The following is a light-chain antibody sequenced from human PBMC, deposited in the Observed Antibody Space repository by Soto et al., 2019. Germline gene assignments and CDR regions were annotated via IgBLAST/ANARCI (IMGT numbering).Light chain of an antibody. Sequence: DIQMTQSPSTLSASVGDSVTITCRASQSISSWLAWYQQKPGKAPKLLIYDASILESGVPSRFSGSGAGTEFTLAISSLQPDDFAPYDGEQYNSYAWTFGQGTKVEIK. CDR3: EQYNSYAWT. CDR1: QSISSW. CDR2: DAS. J-gene: IGKJ1*01. V-gene: IGKV1-5*01.